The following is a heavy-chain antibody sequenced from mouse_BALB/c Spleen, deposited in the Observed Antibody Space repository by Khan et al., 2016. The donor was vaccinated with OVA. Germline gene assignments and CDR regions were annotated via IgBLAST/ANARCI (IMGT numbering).Heavy chain of an antibody. V-gene: IGHV9-3-1*01. CDR1: GFTFTNYG. CDR3: ARVGYNGTMDC. CDR2: INTYTGEP. Sequence: QIQLVQSGPGLKKPGETVQISCKASGFTFTNYGMNWVKQAPGKGLKWMGWINTYTGEPTFADDFKGRFAFSLETSASTAYLQINSLKNEDTATDFCARVGYNGTMDCWGQGTSVTVSS. D-gene: IGHD2-14*01. J-gene: IGHJ4*01.